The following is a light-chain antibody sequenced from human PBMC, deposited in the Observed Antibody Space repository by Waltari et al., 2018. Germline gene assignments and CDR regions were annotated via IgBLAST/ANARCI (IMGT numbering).Light chain of an antibody. CDR1: QNVGSNY. CDR3: QQYNYAPWT. J-gene: IGKJ1*01. V-gene: IGKV3-20*01. Sequence: EIVLTQSPGTLSLSPGERATLSCRASQNVGSNYLAWYQQKPGQAPRLLIYGSSGRATGIPDRFSGSGSGTDFTLTNNRLEPEDFAVYYCQQYNYAPWTFGQGTKVEIK. CDR2: GSS.